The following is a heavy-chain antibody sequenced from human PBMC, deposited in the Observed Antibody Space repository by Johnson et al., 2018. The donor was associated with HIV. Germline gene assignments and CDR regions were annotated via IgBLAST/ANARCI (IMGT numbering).Heavy chain of an antibody. CDR3: ARDEMQRRYALTAFDI. CDR2: IKHDGSEK. D-gene: IGHD6-25*01. V-gene: IGHV3-7*05. CDR1: GFTVSSNY. Sequence: VQLVESGGGLIQPGGSLRLSCAASGFTVSSNYMSWVRQAPGKGLEWVANIKHDGSEKYYVDSVKGRSTISRDNAKNSVYLQMNGLRAEDTALYYCARDEMQRRYALTAFDIWGQGTMVTVSS. J-gene: IGHJ3*02.